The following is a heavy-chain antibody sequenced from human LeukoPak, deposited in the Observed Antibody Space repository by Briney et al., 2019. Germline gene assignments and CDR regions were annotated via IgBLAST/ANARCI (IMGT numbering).Heavy chain of an antibody. V-gene: IGHV3-21*01. CDR1: GFTFSSHS. D-gene: IGHD3-3*01. Sequence: GGSLRLSCAASGFTFSSHSMNWVRQAPGKGLEWVSSISSSSSYIYYADSVKGRFTISRDNAKNPLYLQMNSLRAEDTAVYYCARAIFGVVNAFDIWGQGTMVTVSS. CDR2: ISSSSSYI. CDR3: ARAIFGVVNAFDI. J-gene: IGHJ3*02.